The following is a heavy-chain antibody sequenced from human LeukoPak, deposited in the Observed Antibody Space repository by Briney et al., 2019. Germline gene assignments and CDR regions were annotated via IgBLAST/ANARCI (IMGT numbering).Heavy chain of an antibody. CDR3: ARRPRVVGAAPRTFDY. V-gene: IGHV4-34*01. CDR2: INQKRGST. D-gene: IGHD1-26*01. Sequence: PSETLSITCAVYGGSFSDYYWSWLRQPPGKGLEWIGEINQKRGSTNYNPSLKSRVTISVDTSKNQFSLKLSSVTAADTAVYYCARRPRVVGAAPRTFDYWGQGTLVTVSS. CDR1: GGSFSDYY. J-gene: IGHJ4*02.